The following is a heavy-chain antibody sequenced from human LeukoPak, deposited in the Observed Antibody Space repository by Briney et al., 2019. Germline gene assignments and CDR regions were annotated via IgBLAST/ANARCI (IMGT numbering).Heavy chain of an antibody. J-gene: IGHJ6*03. D-gene: IGHD2-2*01. CDR1: GFTFSTYG. V-gene: IGHV3-30*02. Sequence: GGSLRLSCAASGFTFSTYGTHWVRQAPGKGLEWVAFIRYDGSNKYYADSVKGRFTISRDNSRKALYLQMNSLRAEDTAVYYCAKHGKRYGEVVPAADYHYYMDVWGKGTTVTISS. CDR3: AKHGKRYGEVVPAADYHYYMDV. CDR2: IRYDGSNK.